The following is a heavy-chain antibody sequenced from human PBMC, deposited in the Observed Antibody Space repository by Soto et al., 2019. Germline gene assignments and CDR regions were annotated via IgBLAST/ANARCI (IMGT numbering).Heavy chain of an antibody. CDR3: AKAQWLLGGDYFDS. CDR1: GFIFGAYA. V-gene: IGHV3-23*01. D-gene: IGHD6-19*01. CDR2: ISDTVDTT. Sequence: EVQLLESGGGLVQPGGSLRLSCAASGFIFGAYAMAWVRQAPGKGLEWVAGISDTVDTTSYADSVKGRFTISRDKSRNSLYLQMDSLRVEDTAIYYCAKAQWLLGGDYFDSWGQGTLVTVSS. J-gene: IGHJ4*02.